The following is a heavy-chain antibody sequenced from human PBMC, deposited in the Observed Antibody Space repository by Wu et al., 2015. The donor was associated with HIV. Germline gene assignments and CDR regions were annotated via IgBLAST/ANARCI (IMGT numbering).Heavy chain of an antibody. Sequence: QVQLVQSGAEVKKPGASVKVSCKASGYTFTSYYIHWVRQAPGHGLEWMGIINPSSGSTSYAQSFQGRVTLTRDTSTSTVYIELSSLRSEDTAVYYCARERVDYDSGGYRXHRGHYFDFWGQGTLVTVSS. CDR1: GYTFTSYY. CDR3: ARERVDYDSGGYRXHRGHYFDF. D-gene: IGHD3-22*01. J-gene: IGHJ4*02. CDR2: INPSSGST. V-gene: IGHV1-46*01.